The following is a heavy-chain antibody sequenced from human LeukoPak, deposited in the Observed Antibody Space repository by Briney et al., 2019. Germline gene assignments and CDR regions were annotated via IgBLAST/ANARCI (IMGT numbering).Heavy chain of an antibody. CDR1: GYTFIHYY. CDR3: ARDPGGNYFGPGTHFAY. V-gene: IGHV1-46*01. CDR2: IDGETGNT. D-gene: IGHD3-10*01. Sequence: ASVKVSCKASGYTFIHYYMHWVRQARGQGLEWMGRIDGETGNTRYAQNFQGRVSMTRDTSTSTVYMELSSLRFEDTAVCYCARDPGGNYFGPGTHFAYWGQGALVTVSS. J-gene: IGHJ4*02.